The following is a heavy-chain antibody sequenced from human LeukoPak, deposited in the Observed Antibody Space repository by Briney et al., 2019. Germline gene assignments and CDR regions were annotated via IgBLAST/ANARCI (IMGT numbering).Heavy chain of an antibody. CDR1: GYTFSDDY. CDR2: IKPNSGGK. D-gene: IGHD1-20*01. V-gene: IGHV1-2*02. J-gene: IGHJ4*02. CDR3: AGLPRYNWNEPLDY. Sequence: SVKVSCKASGYTFSDDYIHWVRQAPGQGLEWMGCIKPNSGGKKYAQTFQGRVTMTGDTSINTAYMELSRLTYDDTAVYYCAGLPRYNWNEPLDYWGQGTLVTVSS.